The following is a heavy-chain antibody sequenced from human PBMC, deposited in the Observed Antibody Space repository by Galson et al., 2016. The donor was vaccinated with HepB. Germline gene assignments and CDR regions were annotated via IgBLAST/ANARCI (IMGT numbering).Heavy chain of an antibody. V-gene: IGHV1-46*01. CDR3: ARDHIGPEETYYYDSTVYGDEY. CDR2: INPSGGST. Sequence: SVKVSCKASGYTFTSYYLHWVRQAPGQGLEWMGIINPSGGSTSYAQKFQGRVTMTRDTSTSTVYMELSSLRSEDTAVYYCARDHIGPEETYYYDSTVYGDEYWGQGTLVTVSS. CDR1: GYTFTSYY. J-gene: IGHJ4*02. D-gene: IGHD3-22*01.